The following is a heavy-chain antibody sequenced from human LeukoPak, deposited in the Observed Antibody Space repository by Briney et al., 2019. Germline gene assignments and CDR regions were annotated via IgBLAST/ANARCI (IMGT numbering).Heavy chain of an antibody. Sequence: SETLSLTCTASGGSISSGSYYWNWIRQPAGKGLEWIGYIYYSGSTNYNPSLKSRVTISVDTSKNQFSLKLSSVTAADTAVYYCAFSGGSTAFDYWGQGTLVTVSS. CDR3: AFSGGSTAFDY. D-gene: IGHD3-10*01. CDR2: IYYSGST. J-gene: IGHJ4*02. CDR1: GGSISSGSYY. V-gene: IGHV4-61*10.